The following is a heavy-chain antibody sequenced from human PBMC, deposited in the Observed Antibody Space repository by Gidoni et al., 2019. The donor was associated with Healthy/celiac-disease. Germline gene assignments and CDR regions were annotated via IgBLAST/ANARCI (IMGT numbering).Heavy chain of an antibody. CDR3: ARHVPPLATVTSRNWFDP. V-gene: IGHV4-59*08. D-gene: IGHD4-17*01. CDR2: SYYSGST. CDR1: GGSISSSY. J-gene: IGHJ5*02. Sequence: QVQLQESGPGLVKPPETLSLTCTVSGGSISSSYWSWIRQPPGKGLEWIGYSYYSGSTNYNPSLKSRVTISVDTSKNQFSLKLSSVTAADTAVYYCARHVPPLATVTSRNWFDPWGQGTLVTVSS.